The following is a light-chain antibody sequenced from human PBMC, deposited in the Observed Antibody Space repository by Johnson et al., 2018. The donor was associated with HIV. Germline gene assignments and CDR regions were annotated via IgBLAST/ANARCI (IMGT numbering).Light chain of an antibody. CDR1: SSNIGNKY. CDR2: ENT. V-gene: IGLV1-51*02. CDR3: GTWDTSLSAGGL. J-gene: IGLJ1*01. Sequence: QSVLTQPPSVSAAPGQKVTISCSGSSSNIGNKYVSWYQQLPGTAPKLLIYENTKRPSGIPDRFSGSKSGTSATLAITGLHTGDGADYYCGTWDTSLSAGGLFGSGTRVTVL.